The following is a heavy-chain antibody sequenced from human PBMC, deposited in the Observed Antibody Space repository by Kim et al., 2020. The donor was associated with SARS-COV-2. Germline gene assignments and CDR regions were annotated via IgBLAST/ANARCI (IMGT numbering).Heavy chain of an antibody. CDR2: INSDGTP. D-gene: IGHD2-8*01. Sequence: GGSLRLSCVASGFVVSDNYRNWVRQAPGKGLEWVSVINSDGTPSYGASAKSRFTISRDDSENTLYLQMDNVRVEDTAFYYCALESEGIRKWWGEGTLVT. CDR3: ALESEGIRKW. V-gene: IGHV3-53*05. J-gene: IGHJ4*02. CDR1: GFVVSDNY.